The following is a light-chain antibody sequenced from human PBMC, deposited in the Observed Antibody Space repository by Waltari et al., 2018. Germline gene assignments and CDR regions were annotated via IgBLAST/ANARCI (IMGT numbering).Light chain of an antibody. Sequence: QSVLTRPPSASGTPGQRVTISCSGSSSNIGSNTVNWYQQHPGTAPKLLIYSNNQRPSGVPDRFSGSKSGTSASLAISGLQSEDEADYYCAAWDDSLNGWVFGGGTKLTVL. CDR3: AAWDDSLNGWV. CDR1: SSNIGSNT. V-gene: IGLV1-44*01. J-gene: IGLJ3*02. CDR2: SNN.